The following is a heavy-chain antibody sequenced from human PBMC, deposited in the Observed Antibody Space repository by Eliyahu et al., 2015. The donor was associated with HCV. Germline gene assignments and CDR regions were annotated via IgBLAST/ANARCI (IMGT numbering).Heavy chain of an antibody. J-gene: IGHJ1*01. CDR2: IIPLLAAP. V-gene: IGHV1-69*01. Sequence: EVKKPGSSMKVSCEASGGILSDSPVSWVRQAPGQGLEWLGGIIPLLAAPRYAQNFQGRFTIIADESTGTVNMELKNLRSDDTAVYYCATMGSSSWYFQNWGPGTLVTISS. D-gene: IGHD6-13*01. CDR3: ATMGSSSWYFQN. CDR1: GGILSDSP.